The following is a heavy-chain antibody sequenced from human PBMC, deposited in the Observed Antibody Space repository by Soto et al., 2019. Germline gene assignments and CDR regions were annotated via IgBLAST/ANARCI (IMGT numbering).Heavy chain of an antibody. Sequence: QVQLQESGPRLVKPSGTLSLTCGVSGGSISSYYWWSWVRQPPGRGLEWIGEIYHSGSTIYNPSLKSRVTISVDKSKDQFSLELTSVTAADTAVYFCARDRPSEYTYGSSGWSDTWGQGTLVTVSS. CDR1: GGSISSYYW. V-gene: IGHV4-4*02. D-gene: IGHD5-18*01. CDR2: IYHSGST. CDR3: ARDRPSEYTYGSSGWSDT. J-gene: IGHJ5*02.